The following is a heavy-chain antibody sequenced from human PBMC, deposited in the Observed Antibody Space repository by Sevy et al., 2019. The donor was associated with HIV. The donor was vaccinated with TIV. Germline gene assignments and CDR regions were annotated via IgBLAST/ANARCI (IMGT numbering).Heavy chain of an antibody. D-gene: IGHD3-22*01. CDR2: IWYDGSNK. CDR3: AGDLPDSYYDSSGYTFDY. CDR1: GFTFSSYG. J-gene: IGHJ4*02. Sequence: GGSLRLSCAASGFTFSSYGMHWVRQAPGKGLEWVAVIWYDGSNKYYADSVKGRFTISRDNSKNTLYLQMNSLRAEDTAVYYCAGDLPDSYYDSSGYTFDYWGQGPLVTVSS. V-gene: IGHV3-33*01.